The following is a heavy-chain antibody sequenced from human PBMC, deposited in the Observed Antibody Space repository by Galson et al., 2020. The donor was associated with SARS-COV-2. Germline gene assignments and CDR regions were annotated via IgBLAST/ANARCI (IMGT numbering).Heavy chain of an antibody. D-gene: IGHD6-13*01. CDR2: ISWNSGSI. CDR1: GFTFDDYA. CDR3: AKVGVRYSSSWYWYFDL. J-gene: IGHJ2*01. V-gene: IGHV3-9*01. Sequence: GGSLRLSCAASGFTFDDYAMHWVRQAPGKGLEWVSGISWNSGSIGYADSVKGRFTISRDNAKNSLYLQMNSLSAEDTALYYCAKVGVRYSSSWYWYFDLWGRGTLVTVSS.